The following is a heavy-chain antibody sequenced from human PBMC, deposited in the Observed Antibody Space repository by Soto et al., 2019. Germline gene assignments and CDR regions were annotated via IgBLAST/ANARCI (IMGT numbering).Heavy chain of an antibody. CDR1: GFTFSSYA. CDR2: ISYDGSNK. D-gene: IGHD6-19*01. Sequence: QVQLVESGGGVVQPGRSLRLSCAASGFTFSSYAMHWVRQAPGKGLEWVAVISYDGSNKYYADSVKGRFTISRDNSKNTLYLQMNSLRAEDTAVYYCARDHQSSGWYNWFDPWGQGTLVTVSS. CDR3: ARDHQSSGWYNWFDP. V-gene: IGHV3-30-3*01. J-gene: IGHJ5*02.